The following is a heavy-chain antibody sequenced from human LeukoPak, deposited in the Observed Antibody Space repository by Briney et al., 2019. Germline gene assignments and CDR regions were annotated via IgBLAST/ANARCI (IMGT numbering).Heavy chain of an antibody. Sequence: SETLSLTCTVSGDSINSNNYYWGWIRQHPGKGLEWTGYIYYSGSTYYNPSLKSRVTISVDTSKNQFSLKLSSVTAADTAVYYCARSTYGTLFFDYWGQGTLVTVSS. CDR1: GDSINSNNYY. J-gene: IGHJ4*02. V-gene: IGHV4-31*03. CDR2: IYYSGST. D-gene: IGHD4-17*01. CDR3: ARSTYGTLFFDY.